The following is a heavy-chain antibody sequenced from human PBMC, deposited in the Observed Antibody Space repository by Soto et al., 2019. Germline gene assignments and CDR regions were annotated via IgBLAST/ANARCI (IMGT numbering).Heavy chain of an antibody. V-gene: IGHV3-15*01. J-gene: IGHJ4*02. CDR2: IKSKTDGGTT. CDR3: AKSAPAAAGTGPFDY. Sequence: GGSLRLSCAASGFTVSSNYMSWVRQAPGKGLEWVGRIKSKTDGGTTDYAAPVKGRFTISRDDSKNTLYLQMNSLKTEDTAVYYCAKSAPAAAGTGPFDYWGQGTLVTVSS. CDR1: GFTVSSNY. D-gene: IGHD6-13*01.